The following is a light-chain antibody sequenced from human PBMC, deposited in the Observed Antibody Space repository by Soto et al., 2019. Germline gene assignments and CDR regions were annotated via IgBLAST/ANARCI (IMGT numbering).Light chain of an antibody. CDR1: SGHSSYD. Sequence: QLVLTQSPSASASLGASVKLTCTLSSGHSSYDIAWHQQQPDKGPRFLMTVKSGGSHNKGDGIPDRFSGSSSGAERYLTISSLQSEDEADYYCQTWGTGYVVFGGGTQLTVL. J-gene: IGLJ2*01. CDR2: VKSGGSH. CDR3: QTWGTGYVV. V-gene: IGLV4-69*01.